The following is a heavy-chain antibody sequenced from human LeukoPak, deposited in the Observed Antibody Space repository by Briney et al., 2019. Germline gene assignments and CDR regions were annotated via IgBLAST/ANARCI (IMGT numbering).Heavy chain of an antibody. Sequence: GGSLRPSCAASEFTFSSYGMHWVHQAPGKGLEWVAFRYDGGNKYYADSVKGRFTISRDNSKNTLYLQMNSLRAEDAAVYYCAKEIWPTVTIPGWTYFDYWGQGTLVTVSS. J-gene: IGHJ4*02. D-gene: IGHD4-17*01. CDR1: EFTFSSYG. CDR2: RYDGGNK. V-gene: IGHV3-30*02. CDR3: AKEIWPTVTIPGWTYFDY.